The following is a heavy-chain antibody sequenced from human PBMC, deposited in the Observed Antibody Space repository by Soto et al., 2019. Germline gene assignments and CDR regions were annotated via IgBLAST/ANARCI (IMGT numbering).Heavy chain of an antibody. V-gene: IGHV3-30-3*01. D-gene: IGHD3-16*02. CDR3: VGELSSRRLDY. J-gene: IGHJ4*02. CDR2: IAYDGSSQ. CDR1: GFIFSNHA. Sequence: QVQLVDSGGGMVQPGTSLRLSCAASGFIFSNHAMHWVRQAPGKGLEWVAGIAYDGSSQYYADSVRGRFTISRDNSRNTLYLQMSSLRVEDTAVYYCVGELSSRRLDYWGQGTLVNVS.